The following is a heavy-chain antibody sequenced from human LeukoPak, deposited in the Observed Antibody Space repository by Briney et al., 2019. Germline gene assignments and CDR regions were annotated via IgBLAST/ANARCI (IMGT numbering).Heavy chain of an antibody. Sequence: GGSLRLSCAASGFSFRDYTMNWVRQAPGKGLEWVASISSSSYIYFANSVRGRFTISRDNAKNSLYLQMNSLRAEDTAVYYCAKDSPSRTATTEVPVDYWGQGTLVTVSS. V-gene: IGHV3-69-1*01. CDR3: AKDSPSRTATTEVPVDY. J-gene: IGHJ4*02. CDR1: GFSFRDYT. CDR2: ISSSSYI. D-gene: IGHD1/OR15-1a*01.